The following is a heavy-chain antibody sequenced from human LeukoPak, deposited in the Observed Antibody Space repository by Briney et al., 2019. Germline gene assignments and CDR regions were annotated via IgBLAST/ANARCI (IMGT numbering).Heavy chain of an antibody. Sequence: GASVKVSCKASGYTFAGYYMHWVRQAPGQGLEWMGWINPNSGGTNYAQKFQGRVTMTRDTSISTAYMELSRLRSDDTAVYYCARGHYNVLTGYDSWGQGTLVIVSS. J-gene: IGHJ4*02. CDR2: INPNSGGT. CDR3: ARGHYNVLTGYDS. CDR1: GYTFAGYY. V-gene: IGHV1-2*02. D-gene: IGHD3-9*01.